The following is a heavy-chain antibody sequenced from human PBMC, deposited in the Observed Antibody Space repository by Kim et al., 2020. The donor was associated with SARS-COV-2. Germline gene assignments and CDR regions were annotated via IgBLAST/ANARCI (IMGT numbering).Heavy chain of an antibody. D-gene: IGHD2-15*01. Sequence: GGSLRLSCAASGFTFGDSYMSWIRQAPGKGLEWLSYIRSRASATSYAYSAKGRFTISRANAKNSLILYIRSLRLETTAMYYYARARERRQPLSCNDYLG. CDR1: GFTFGDSY. V-gene: IGHV3-11*01. CDR3: ARARERRQPLSCNDY. J-gene: IGHJ4*01. CDR2: IRSRASAT.